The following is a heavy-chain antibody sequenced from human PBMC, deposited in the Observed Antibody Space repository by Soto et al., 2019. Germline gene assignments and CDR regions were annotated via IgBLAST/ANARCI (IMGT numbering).Heavy chain of an antibody. V-gene: IGHV1-3*01. Sequence: ASVKVSCKASGYTFTSYAMHCVRQAPGQRLEWMGWINAGNGNTKYSQKFQGRVTIAADESTSTAYMELSSLRSEDTAVYYCARSQGSSTSLEIYYYYYYGMDVWGQGTTVTVSS. CDR1: GYTFTSYA. CDR3: ARSQGSSTSLEIYYYYYYGMDV. J-gene: IGHJ6*02. D-gene: IGHD2-2*01. CDR2: INAGNGNT.